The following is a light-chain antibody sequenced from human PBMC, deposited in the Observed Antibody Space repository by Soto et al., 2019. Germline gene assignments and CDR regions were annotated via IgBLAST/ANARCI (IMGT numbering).Light chain of an antibody. CDR2: GAS. V-gene: IGKV3-15*01. J-gene: IGKJ2*01. CDR3: QHYNHWPMYT. Sequence: ELVMTQSPATLSASPGERATLSCRASQSVITNVAWYQQKPGQAPGLLIYGASTRATGIPARFSSSGSGTEFTLTISSLQSEDFAVYYCQHYNHWPMYTFGQGTKVEIK. CDR1: QSVITN.